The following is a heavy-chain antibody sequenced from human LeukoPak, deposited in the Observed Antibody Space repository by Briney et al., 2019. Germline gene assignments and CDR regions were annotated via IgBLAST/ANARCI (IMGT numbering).Heavy chain of an antibody. D-gene: IGHD3-9*01. CDR3: ARVGPNHDFLTGSLDY. CDR1: GFTFSDYY. Sequence: GGSLRLSCAASGFTFSDYYMSWIRQAPGKGLQWVSYISSRSTTIQYADSVKGRFTISRDNAKNSLYLLMNSLRTEDTAVYYCARVGPNHDFLTGSLDYWGQGSLVTVSS. V-gene: IGHV3-11*04. J-gene: IGHJ4*02. CDR2: ISSRSTTI.